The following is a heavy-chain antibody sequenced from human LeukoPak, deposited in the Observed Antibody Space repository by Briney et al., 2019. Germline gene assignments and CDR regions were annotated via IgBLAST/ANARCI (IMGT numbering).Heavy chain of an antibody. CDR1: GYSFSTYW. CDR3: ARYGAPQHGEVHFVY. V-gene: IGHV5-51*01. Sequence: RGESLKIYCKGSGYSFSTYWIGWVRQMPGKGLEYMGIIYPGDSETRYSPSFQGQVTFSADKSIGTAYLQWSSLRASDTAIYYCARYGAPQHGEVHFVYWGRETLVTVSS. D-gene: IGHD3-16*01. CDR2: IYPGDSET. J-gene: IGHJ4*02.